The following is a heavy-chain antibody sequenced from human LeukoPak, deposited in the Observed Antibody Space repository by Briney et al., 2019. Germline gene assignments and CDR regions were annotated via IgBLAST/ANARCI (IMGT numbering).Heavy chain of an antibody. D-gene: IGHD3-22*01. CDR1: GFTFSDYY. V-gene: IGHV3-11*01. J-gene: IGHJ4*02. CDR3: ARESYYYDSSGYYVYYFDY. Sequence: PGGCLRLSCAASGFTFSDYYMSWIRQAPGKGLEWVSYISSSGSTIYYADSVKGRFTISRDNAKNSLYLQMHSLRAEDTAVYYCARESYYYDSSGYYVYYFDYWGQGTLVTVSS. CDR2: ISSSGSTI.